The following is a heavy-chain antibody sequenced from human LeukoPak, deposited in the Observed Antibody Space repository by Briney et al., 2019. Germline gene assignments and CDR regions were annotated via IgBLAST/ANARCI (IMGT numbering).Heavy chain of an antibody. CDR3: AKDQKRDVLRFLEWLFDY. CDR1: GFTFSSYA. CDR2: ISGSGGST. D-gene: IGHD3-3*01. Sequence: GGPLRLSCAASGFTFSSYAMSWVRQAPGKGLEWVSAISGSGGSTYYADSVKGRFTISRDNSKNTLYLQMNSLRAEDTAVYYCAKDQKRDVLRFLEWLFDYWGQGTLVTVSS. J-gene: IGHJ4*02. V-gene: IGHV3-23*01.